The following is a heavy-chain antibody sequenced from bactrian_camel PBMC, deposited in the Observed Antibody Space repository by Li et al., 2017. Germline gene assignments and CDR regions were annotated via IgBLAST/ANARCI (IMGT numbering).Heavy chain of an antibody. V-gene: IGHV3S40*01. CDR3: AAGVRWGYCGLGQSDFRY. J-gene: IGHJ6*01. CDR2: IATGSGNT. D-gene: IGHD2*01. CDR1: GYTYNRNC. Sequence: DVQLVESGGGSVQAGGSLRLSCAASGYTYNRNCMAWFRQAPGKEREGVARIATGSGNTYYADSVKGRFTISQDNAKNTVYLQMNSLKPEDTAMYYCAAGVRWGYCGLGQSDFRYWGQGTQVTVS.